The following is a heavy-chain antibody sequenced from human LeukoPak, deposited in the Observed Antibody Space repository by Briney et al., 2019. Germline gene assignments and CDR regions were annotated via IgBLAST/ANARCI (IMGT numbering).Heavy chain of an antibody. D-gene: IGHD2-2*01. Sequence: GESLKISCKASGYSFTNYWFGWVRQMPGKGLPRMGNIYPGDSDTRYSPSFQGQVTTSADKSISTAYLQWSSLKASDTAMYYCARLDRADCSSKRCSRGSGGFDIWGQGTMVTVSS. CDR2: IYPGDSDT. V-gene: IGHV5-51*01. CDR3: ARLDRADCSSKRCSRGSGGFDI. CDR1: GYSFTNYW. J-gene: IGHJ3*02.